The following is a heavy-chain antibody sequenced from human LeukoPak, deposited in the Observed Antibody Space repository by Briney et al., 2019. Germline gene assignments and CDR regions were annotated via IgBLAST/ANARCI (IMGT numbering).Heavy chain of an antibody. Sequence: SPSETLSLTCTVSGGSISSYYWNWIRQPPGKGLEWTGYIYYSGSTNYNPSLKSRVTISVDTSKNQFSLKLSSVTAADTAVYYCASNTGTVFDYWGQGALVTVSS. CDR2: IYYSGST. J-gene: IGHJ4*02. V-gene: IGHV4-59*01. CDR3: ASNTGTVFDY. CDR1: GGSISSYY. D-gene: IGHD7-27*01.